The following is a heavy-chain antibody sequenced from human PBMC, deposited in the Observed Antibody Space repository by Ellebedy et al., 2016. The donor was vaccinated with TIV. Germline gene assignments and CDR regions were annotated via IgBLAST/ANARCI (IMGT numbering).Heavy chain of an antibody. CDR1: GGSISSYY. D-gene: IGHD4-11*01. Sequence: GSLRLXCAVYGGSISSYYWSWIRQPAGKGLEWIGRIYSSGSTDYNPSLTSRVTMSVDTSKNQFSLNLRSVTAADTAVYYCARVPVTTHFYYYYYMDVWGKGTTVTVSS. J-gene: IGHJ6*03. CDR3: ARVPVTTHFYYYYYMDV. V-gene: IGHV4-59*10. CDR2: IYSSGST.